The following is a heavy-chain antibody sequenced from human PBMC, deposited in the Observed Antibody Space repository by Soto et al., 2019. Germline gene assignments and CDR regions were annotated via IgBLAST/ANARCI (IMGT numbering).Heavy chain of an antibody. D-gene: IGHD1-26*01. V-gene: IGHV3-23*01. CDR1: EFTYSGDP. CDR3: AKDTGGLRPLSFDY. J-gene: IGHJ4*02. CDR2: ISGSGGST. Sequence: PAGSLRQSGAASEFTYSGDPMSWVRKAPGKGLEWVSAISGSGGSTYYADSVKGRFTISRDNSKNTLYLQMNSLRAEDTAVYYCAKDTGGLRPLSFDYWGQGTLVTVSS.